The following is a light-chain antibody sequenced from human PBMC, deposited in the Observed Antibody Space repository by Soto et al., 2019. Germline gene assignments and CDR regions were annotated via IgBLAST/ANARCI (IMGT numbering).Light chain of an antibody. J-gene: IGKJ1*01. V-gene: IGKV1-5*01. Sequence: DIQMTQSPSTLSASVGDRVTITCRASQSISSWLAWYQQKPGKAHKLLIYDASSLESGVPSRFSGSASGTEFTLTISSLQPDDFATYYCQQYNSYSATFGQGTKLEI. CDR2: DAS. CDR3: QQYNSYSAT. CDR1: QSISSW.